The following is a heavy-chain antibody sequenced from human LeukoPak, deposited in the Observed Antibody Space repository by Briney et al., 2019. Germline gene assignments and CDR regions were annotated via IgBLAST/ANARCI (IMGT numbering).Heavy chain of an antibody. CDR3: ARGRGYSYGFIVY. CDR2: ISYDGSNK. D-gene: IGHD5-18*01. V-gene: IGHV3-30-3*01. CDR1: GFTFSSYA. Sequence: GRSLRLSCAASGFTFSSYAMHWGRQAPGKGLGWGAVISYDGSNKYYADSVKGRFTISRDNSKNTLYLQMNSLRAEDTAVYYCARGRGYSYGFIVYWGQGTLVTVSS. J-gene: IGHJ4*02.